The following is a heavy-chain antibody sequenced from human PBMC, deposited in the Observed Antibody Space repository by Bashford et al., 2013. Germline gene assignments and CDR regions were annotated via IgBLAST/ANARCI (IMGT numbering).Heavy chain of an antibody. J-gene: IGHJ6*02. CDR3: AKYPYSNYAEFYYYYGMDV. CDR2: ISGSSGST. V-gene: IGHV3-23*01. D-gene: IGHD4-11*01. Sequence: VRQAPGKGLDGSQAISGSSGSTYYADSVKGRFTISRDNSKNTLYLQMNSLRAEDTAVYYCAKYPYSNYAEFYYYYGMDVWGQGTTVTVSS.